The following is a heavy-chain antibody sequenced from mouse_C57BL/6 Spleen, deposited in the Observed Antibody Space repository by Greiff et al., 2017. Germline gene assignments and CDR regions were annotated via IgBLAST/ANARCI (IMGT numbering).Heavy chain of an antibody. J-gene: IGHJ3*01. D-gene: IGHD1-1*01. CDR1: GYTFTSYW. CDR3: AGITSPFGY. Sequence: QVQLQQPGAELVRPGSSVKLSCKASGYTFTSYWMDWVKQRPGQGLEWIGNIYPSDSETHYNQKFKDKATLTVDKSSSTAYMQLSNLTSGDSAVYCCAGITSPFGYWGQGTLVTVSA. CDR2: IYPSDSET. V-gene: IGHV1-61*01.